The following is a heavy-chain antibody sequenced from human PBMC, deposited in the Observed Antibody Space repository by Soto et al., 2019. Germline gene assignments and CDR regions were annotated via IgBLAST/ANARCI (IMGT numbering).Heavy chain of an antibody. V-gene: IGHV4-30-4*01. CDR3: ARGSTYYGFVT. CDR2: IYYIGTT. D-gene: IGHD3-10*01. Sequence: QVQLQESGPRLVKPSQTLSLTCTVSGDSIGSGDYYWTWIRQPPGKGLEWLGYIYYIGTTFYNPSVESRVNISVDTSKNQFSLRVTSVTAADTAVYYGARGSTYYGFVTWGQGTLITVSS. J-gene: IGHJ5*02. CDR1: GDSIGSGDYY.